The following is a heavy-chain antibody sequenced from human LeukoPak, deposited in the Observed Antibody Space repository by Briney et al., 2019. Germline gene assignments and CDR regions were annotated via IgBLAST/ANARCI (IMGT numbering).Heavy chain of an antibody. Sequence: ASVKVSCKASGYSFTDYYMHWVRQAPGRGLEWMGWINSNTGATTYAQKFQGRVTMTRDTSIDTLYMELSRLTSDDTAIYYCARDLRLRAAGIFWFDPWGQGSLVTVSS. CDR1: GYSFTDYY. V-gene: IGHV1-2*02. CDR3: ARDLRLRAAGIFWFDP. J-gene: IGHJ5*02. CDR2: INSNTGAT. D-gene: IGHD6-13*01.